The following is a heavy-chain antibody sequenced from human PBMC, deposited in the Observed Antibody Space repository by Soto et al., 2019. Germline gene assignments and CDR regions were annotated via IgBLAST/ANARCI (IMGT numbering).Heavy chain of an antibody. V-gene: IGHV4-31*03. CDR2: IYYSGST. CDR1: GGSISSGGYY. D-gene: IGHD2-15*01. Sequence: SETLSLTCTVSGGSISSGGYYWSWIRQHPGKGLEWIGYIYYSGSTYYNPSLKSRVTISVDTSKNQFSLKLSSVPAADTAVYYCAIDIVVVVAARYYYYYMDVWGKGTTVTVSS. J-gene: IGHJ6*03. CDR3: AIDIVVVVAARYYYYYMDV.